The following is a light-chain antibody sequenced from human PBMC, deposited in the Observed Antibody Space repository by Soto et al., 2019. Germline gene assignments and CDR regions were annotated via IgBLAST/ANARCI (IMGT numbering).Light chain of an antibody. CDR1: QSVSGN. V-gene: IGKV3-15*01. CDR3: QQYNTWPLLT. CDR2: GAS. Sequence: EIVMTQSPATLSVPPGERATLSCRASQSVSGNLAWYQQKPGQAPRLLIYGASTRATGIPARFSSSGSGTEFTLTISRLQSEDFAVYYCQQYNTWPLLTFGGGTKLEIK. J-gene: IGKJ4*01.